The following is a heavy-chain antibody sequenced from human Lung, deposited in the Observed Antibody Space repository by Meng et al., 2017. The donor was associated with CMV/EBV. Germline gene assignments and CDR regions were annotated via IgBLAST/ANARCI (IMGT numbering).Heavy chain of an antibody. J-gene: IGHJ4*02. D-gene: IGHD2-15*01. CDR1: GYNFTGYH. CDR3: ARGPPDTTLNDH. V-gene: IGHV1-8*01. CDR2: MNPNSGDT. Sequence: QVQLVQSGPAVKKPGAPVRVSCKASGYNFTGYHITWVRQATGQGLEWMGWMNPNSGDTGYAQKFQGRVTMTRHTSVDTAYLELSSLTSEDSAVYYCARGPPDTTLNDHWGQGALVTVSS.